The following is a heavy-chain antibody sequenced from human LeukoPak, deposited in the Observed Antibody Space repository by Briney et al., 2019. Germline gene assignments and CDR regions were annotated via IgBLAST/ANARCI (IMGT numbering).Heavy chain of an antibody. J-gene: IGHJ4*02. CDR2: ISSSSSYI. D-gene: IGHD3-3*01. CDR1: GFTFSSYS. Sequence: GGSLRLSCAASGFTFSSYSMNWVRQAPGKGLEWVSSISSSSSYIYYADSVKGRLTISRDNAKNSLYLQMNSLRAEDTAVYYCARDHDFWSGEFDYWGQGTLVTVSS. V-gene: IGHV3-21*01. CDR3: ARDHDFWSGEFDY.